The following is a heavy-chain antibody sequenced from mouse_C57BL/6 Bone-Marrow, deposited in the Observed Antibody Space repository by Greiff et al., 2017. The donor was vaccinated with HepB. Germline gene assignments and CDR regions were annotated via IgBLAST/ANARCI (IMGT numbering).Heavy chain of an antibody. CDR1: GFNIKDDY. D-gene: IGHD1-1*01. V-gene: IGHV14-4*01. CDR3: TMDYGSSYDAMDY. Sequence: EVQLQQSGAELVRPGASVKLSCTASGFNIKDDYMHWVKQRPEQGLEWIGWIDPENGDTEYASKFQGKATITADTSSITAYLQLSSLTSEDTAVYYCTMDYGSSYDAMDYWGQGTSVTVSS. CDR2: IDPENGDT. J-gene: IGHJ4*01.